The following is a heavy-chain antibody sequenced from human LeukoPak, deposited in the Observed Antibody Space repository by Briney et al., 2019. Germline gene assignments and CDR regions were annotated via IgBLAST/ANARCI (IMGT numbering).Heavy chain of an antibody. Sequence: PGGSLRLSCAASGFTFDDYAMHWVRQAPGKGLEWVSGISWNSGSIGYADSVKGRFTISRDNAKNSLHLQMNSLRAEDMALYYCAKDYCSSTSCYVGSWGQGTLVTVSS. J-gene: IGHJ5*02. CDR2: ISWNSGSI. V-gene: IGHV3-9*03. CDR1: GFTFDDYA. CDR3: AKDYCSSTSCYVGS. D-gene: IGHD2-2*01.